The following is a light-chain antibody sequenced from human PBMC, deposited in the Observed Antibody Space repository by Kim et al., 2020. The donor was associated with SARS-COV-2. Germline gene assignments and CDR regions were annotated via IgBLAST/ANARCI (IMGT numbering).Light chain of an antibody. J-gene: IGLJ3*02. V-gene: IGLV1-47*01. CDR2: RNN. Sequence: GAPGQRVTISCSNIGSNYVYWYQHPPGRAPKLVIQRNNRRPSGVPDRFSGSRSGTSASLAISGLRSEDEADYYCAAWDDSLNGLWVFGGGTQLTVL. CDR1: SNIGSNY. CDR3: AAWDDSLNGLWV.